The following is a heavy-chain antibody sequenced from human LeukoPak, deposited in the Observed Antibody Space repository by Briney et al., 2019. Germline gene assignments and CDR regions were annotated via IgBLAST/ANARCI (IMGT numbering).Heavy chain of an antibody. Sequence: SETLSLTCTVSGYSISSGYYWGWIRQPPGQGLEWIGSIYHSGSTYYNPSLKSRVTVSVDTSKNQFSLKLSSVTAADTAVYYCARDRSGPLWFGELFPFDPWGQGTLVTVSS. CDR2: IYHSGST. D-gene: IGHD3-10*01. CDR1: GYSISSGYY. CDR3: ARDRSGPLWFGELFPFDP. V-gene: IGHV4-38-2*02. J-gene: IGHJ5*02.